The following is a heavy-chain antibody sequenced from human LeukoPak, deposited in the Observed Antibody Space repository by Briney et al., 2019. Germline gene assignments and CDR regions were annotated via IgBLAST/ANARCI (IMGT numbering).Heavy chain of an antibody. Sequence: GGSLRLSCAASGFTFSSYSMNWVRQAPGKGLEWVSSISSSSSYIYYADSVKGRFTISRDNAKNSLYLQTNSLRAEDTAVYYCAGLSGYYFYFDYWGQGTLVTVSS. J-gene: IGHJ4*02. V-gene: IGHV3-21*01. CDR1: GFTFSSYS. CDR2: ISSSSSYI. D-gene: IGHD3-22*01. CDR3: AGLSGYYFYFDY.